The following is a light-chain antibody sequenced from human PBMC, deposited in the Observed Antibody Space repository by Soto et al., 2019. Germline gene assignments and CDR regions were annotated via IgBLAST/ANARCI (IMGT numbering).Light chain of an antibody. CDR3: AAWDDSLSGPV. CDR1: SSNIGSNY. CDR2: RNN. V-gene: IGLV1-47*01. Sequence: QSALTQPPSASGTPGQRVTISCPGSSSNIGSNYVYWYQQLPGTAPKLLIYRNNQRPSGVPDRFSGSKSGTSASLAISGLRSEDEADYYCAAWDDSLSGPVFGTGTKVTVL. J-gene: IGLJ1*01.